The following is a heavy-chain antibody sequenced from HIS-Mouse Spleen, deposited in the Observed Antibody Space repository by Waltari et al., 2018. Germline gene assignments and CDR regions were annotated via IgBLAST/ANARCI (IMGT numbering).Heavy chain of an antibody. CDR1: GYSISSGHY. D-gene: IGHD6-19*01. Sequence: QVQLQESGPGLVKPSETLSLTCTVSGYSISSGHYWGWIRQPPGKGLEWIGSIYHSGSTYYNPSLKSRVTISVDTSKNQFSLKLSSVTAADTAVYYCARVGIAVAGDYWGQGTLVTVSS. V-gene: IGHV4-38-2*02. J-gene: IGHJ4*02. CDR3: ARVGIAVAGDY. CDR2: IYHSGST.